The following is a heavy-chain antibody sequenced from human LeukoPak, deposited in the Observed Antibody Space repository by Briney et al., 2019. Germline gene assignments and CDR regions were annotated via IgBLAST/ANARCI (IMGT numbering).Heavy chain of an antibody. Sequence: QPGGSLRLSCAASGFTFDDYAMHWVRQAPGKGLEWVSRINDDETSTSYADSVKGRFTISRDNAKNKLFLEMNSLRAEDTAVYYCATTGSGSYYDYWGQGTRVTVSS. CDR3: ATTGSGSYYDY. D-gene: IGHD1-26*01. CDR2: INDDETST. CDR1: GFTFDDYA. V-gene: IGHV3-74*01. J-gene: IGHJ4*02.